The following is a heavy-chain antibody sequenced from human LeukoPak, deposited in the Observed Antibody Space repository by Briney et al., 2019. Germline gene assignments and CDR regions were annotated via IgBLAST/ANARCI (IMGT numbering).Heavy chain of an antibody. Sequence: GGSLRLSCAASGFTFSSYWMGWVRQAPGKRLEWVANMNIDGSEKYYADSAKGRFTISRDNARNSVYLQMNSLRVEDTAVYYCARDPVEWELLLDYWGQGVLVIVSS. V-gene: IGHV3-7*01. D-gene: IGHD1-26*01. CDR2: MNIDGSEK. J-gene: IGHJ4*02. CDR3: ARDPVEWELLLDY. CDR1: GFTFSSYW.